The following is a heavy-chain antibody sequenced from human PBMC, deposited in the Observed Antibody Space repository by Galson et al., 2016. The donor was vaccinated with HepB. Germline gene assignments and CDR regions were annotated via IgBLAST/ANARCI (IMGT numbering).Heavy chain of an antibody. CDR1: GGSISTSNW. V-gene: IGHV4-4*02. CDR2: IYHSGST. J-gene: IGHJ5*02. D-gene: IGHD6-25*01. CDR3: ARDVGGSGLNWFDP. Sequence: LSLTCSVSGGSISTSNWWSWVRQSPGKGLEWIGEIYHSGSTNYNPSLKSRVTISVDKSKNQFSLKLSSVTAADTAVYYCARDVGGSGLNWFDPWGQGTLVTVSS.